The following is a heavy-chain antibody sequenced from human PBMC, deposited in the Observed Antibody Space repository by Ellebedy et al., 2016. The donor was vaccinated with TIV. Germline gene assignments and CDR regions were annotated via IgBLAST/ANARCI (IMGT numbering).Heavy chain of an antibody. CDR1: GFTVSSNY. Sequence: GESLKISCDASGFTVSSNYMSWVRQAPGKGLEWVSVIYSGDSTYYADSVKGRFTISRDSAKNTLYLQMNSLRAEDMAVYYCVKDSGTRWFGEGVHWGQGTLVTVSS. V-gene: IGHV3-53*05. CDR3: VKDSGTRWFGEGVH. CDR2: IYSGDST. D-gene: IGHD3-10*01. J-gene: IGHJ4*02.